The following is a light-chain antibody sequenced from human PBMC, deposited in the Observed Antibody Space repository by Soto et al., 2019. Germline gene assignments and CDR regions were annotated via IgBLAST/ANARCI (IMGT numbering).Light chain of an antibody. CDR2: GAS. CDR1: QSVSSN. V-gene: IGKV3-15*01. CDR3: QQYDKWPHT. J-gene: IGKJ2*01. Sequence: VVMTQSPATLSVSPGERATLSCRASQSVSSNLAWYQQRPGQAPRLLIYGASTRATGIPARFSGSGSGTEFTLTISSLQSEDFAVYYCQQYDKWPHTFGQGTKLEIK.